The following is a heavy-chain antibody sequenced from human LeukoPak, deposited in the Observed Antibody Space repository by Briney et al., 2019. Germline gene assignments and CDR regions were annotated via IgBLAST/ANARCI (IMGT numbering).Heavy chain of an antibody. V-gene: IGHV3-30-3*01. D-gene: IGHD3-22*01. CDR3: VRAPPYYYDSSGYHDY. CDR1: GFTFSSYA. J-gene: IGHJ4*02. Sequence: PGGSLRLSCAASGFTFSSYAMHWVRQAPGKGLEWVTVISYDGNNKYYAASVKGRFSISRDNSKNTVYLQMNSLRVEDTAVYYCVRAPPYYYDSSGYHDYWGQGSLVTVSS. CDR2: ISYDGNNK.